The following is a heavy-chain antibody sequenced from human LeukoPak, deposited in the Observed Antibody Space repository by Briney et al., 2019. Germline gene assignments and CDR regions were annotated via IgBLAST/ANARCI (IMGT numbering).Heavy chain of an antibody. CDR2: IYPGDSDT. CDR3: ARQGGSYLYYYYMDV. D-gene: IGHD1-26*01. CDR1: GYSFTSYW. Sequence: GESLRISCKGSGYSFTSYWIGWVRQMPGKGLEWMGIIYPGDSDTRYSPSFQGQVTISAGKSISTAYLQWSSLKASDTATYYCARQGGSYLYYYYMDVWGKGTTVTVSS. V-gene: IGHV5-51*01. J-gene: IGHJ6*03.